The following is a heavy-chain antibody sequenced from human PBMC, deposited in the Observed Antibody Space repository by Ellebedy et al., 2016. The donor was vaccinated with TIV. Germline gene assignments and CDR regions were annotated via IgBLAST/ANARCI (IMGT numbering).Heavy chain of an antibody. J-gene: IGHJ4*02. CDR1: GFSFSTYG. V-gene: IGHV3-30*02. Sequence: PGGSLRLSCVASGFSFSTYGMHWVRQAPGKGLEWVAFKRFDGRNEYNGDSVKGRFFISRDMSKNTLYLQMNRLRAEDTAMYYCTRETKPPPGTLAGTGFDFWGQGALVIVSS. CDR3: TRETKPPPGTLAGTGFDF. CDR2: KRFDGRNE. D-gene: IGHD1-1*01.